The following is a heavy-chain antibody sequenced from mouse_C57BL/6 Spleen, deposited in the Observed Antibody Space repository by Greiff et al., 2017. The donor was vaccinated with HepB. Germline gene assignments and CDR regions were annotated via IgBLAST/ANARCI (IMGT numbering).Heavy chain of an antibody. D-gene: IGHD1-1*01. Sequence: VQLQQSGPELVKPGASVKISCKASGYAFSSSWMNWVKQRPGKGLEWIGRIYPGDGDTNYNGKFKGKATLTADKSSSTAYMQLSSLTSEDSAVYFCARFIYYYGSRYFDVWGTGTTVTVSS. CDR3: ARFIYYYGSRYFDV. CDR1: GYAFSSSW. J-gene: IGHJ1*03. CDR2: IYPGDGDT. V-gene: IGHV1-82*01.